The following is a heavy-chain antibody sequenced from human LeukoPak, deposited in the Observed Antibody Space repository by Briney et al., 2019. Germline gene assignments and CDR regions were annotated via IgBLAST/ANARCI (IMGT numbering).Heavy chain of an antibody. Sequence: PSETLSLTCTVSGGSISGGDYYWSWIRQPPGKGLEWIGYIYYSGSTYYNPSLKSRVTISVDTSKNQFSLKLSSVTAADTAVYYCARDYYDSSGYYVDWYFDLWGRGTLVTVSS. V-gene: IGHV4-30-4*01. CDR2: IYYSGST. CDR3: ARDYYDSSGYYVDWYFDL. D-gene: IGHD3-22*01. CDR1: GGSISGGDYY. J-gene: IGHJ2*01.